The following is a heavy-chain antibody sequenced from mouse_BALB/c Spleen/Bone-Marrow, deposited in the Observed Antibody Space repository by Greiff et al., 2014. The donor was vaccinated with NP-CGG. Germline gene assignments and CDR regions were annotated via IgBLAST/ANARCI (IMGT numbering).Heavy chain of an antibody. CDR2: IWADGST. CDR1: GFSLTNYG. V-gene: IGHV2-9*02. Sequence: QVQLKESGPGLVAPSQSLSITCTVSGFSLTNYGVHWVRQPPGKGLEWLGVIWADGSTNYNSALMSRLSISKDNSKSQVFFKMNSLQTDDTAMYYCARITTATGAMDYWGQGTSVTASS. D-gene: IGHD1-2*01. J-gene: IGHJ4*01. CDR3: ARITTATGAMDY.